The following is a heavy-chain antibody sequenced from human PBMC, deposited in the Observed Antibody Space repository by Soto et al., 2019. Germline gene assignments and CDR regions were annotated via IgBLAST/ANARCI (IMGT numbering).Heavy chain of an antibody. CDR3: AADGLDYYYGMDV. Sequence: SVKVSCKASGFTFTSSAVQWVRQARGQRLEWIGWIVVGSGNTNYAQKFQERVTITRDMSTSTAYMELSSLGSEDTAVYYCAADGLDYYYGMDVWGQGTTVTVSS. D-gene: IGHD3-22*01. V-gene: IGHV1-58*01. CDR1: GFTFTSSA. CDR2: IVVGSGNT. J-gene: IGHJ6*02.